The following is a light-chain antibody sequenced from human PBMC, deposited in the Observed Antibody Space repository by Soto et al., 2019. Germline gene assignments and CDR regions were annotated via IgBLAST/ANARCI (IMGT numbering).Light chain of an antibody. CDR3: CSHAGSYTLV. J-gene: IGLJ2*01. V-gene: IGLV2-11*01. CDR2: DFN. Sequence: QSALTQPRSVSGSPGQSVAISCTGTSSDVGAYKYVSWYQQHPGKAPKLMIFDFNKRPSGVPDRFSASKSGNTASLTITGLQAEDEADYYCCSHAGSYTLVFGGGTKLTVL. CDR1: SSDVGAYKY.